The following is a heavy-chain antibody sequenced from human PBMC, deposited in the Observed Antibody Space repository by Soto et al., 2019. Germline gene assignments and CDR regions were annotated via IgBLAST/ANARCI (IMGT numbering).Heavy chain of an antibody. D-gene: IGHD5-18*01. J-gene: IGHJ6*02. CDR2: IYYSGST. CDR3: ACIFSLGYDYGIYYYDTDV. V-gene: IGHV4-39*01. CDR1: GGTINTTSYY. Sequence: SETLSLTCTVSGGTINTTSYYWGWIRQPPGKGLEWIGSIYYSGSTYYNPSLKSRVTISVDTSKNQFSLKLSSVTAADTAVYFCACIFSLGYDYGIYYYDTDVWGQGTPVSVS.